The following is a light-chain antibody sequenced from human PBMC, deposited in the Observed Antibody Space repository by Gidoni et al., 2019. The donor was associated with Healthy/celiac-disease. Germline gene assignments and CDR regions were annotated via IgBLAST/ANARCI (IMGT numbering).Light chain of an antibody. Sequence: DVVMIPSLLSLPVTPGEPASISCRSSQSLLHRNGYNYLDWYLQKPGQSPQLLIYLGSNRASGVPYRFSGSGSGTDFTLKISRVEAEDVGVYYCMQALQTPRTFGGGTKVEIK. CDR3: MQALQTPRT. V-gene: IGKV2-28*01. J-gene: IGKJ4*01. CDR2: LGS. CDR1: QSLLHRNGYNY.